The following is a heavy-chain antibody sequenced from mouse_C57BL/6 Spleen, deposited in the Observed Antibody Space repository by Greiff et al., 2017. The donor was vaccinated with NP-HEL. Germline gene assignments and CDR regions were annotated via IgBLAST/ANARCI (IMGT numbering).Heavy chain of an antibody. V-gene: IGHV1-55*01. Sequence: QVQLQQPGAELVKPGASVKMSCKASGYTFTSYWITWVKQRPGQGLEWIGDIYPGSGSTNYNEKFKSKATLTVDTSSSTAYMQRSSLTSEDSAVYYCARDDYSNYAMDYWGQGTSVTVSS. CDR1: GYTFTSYW. CDR3: ARDDYSNYAMDY. D-gene: IGHD2-5*01. J-gene: IGHJ4*01. CDR2: IYPGSGST.